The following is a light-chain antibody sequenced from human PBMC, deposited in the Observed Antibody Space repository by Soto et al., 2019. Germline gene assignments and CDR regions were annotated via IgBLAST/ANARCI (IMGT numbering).Light chain of an antibody. CDR2: EVS. J-gene: IGLJ1*01. V-gene: IGLV2-14*01. Sequence: QSVLTQPASVSGSPGRSITISCTGTSSDFGGYNYVSWYQHHPGKAPKLMIHEVSDRPSGISNRFSGSKSGNTASLTISGLQAEDEADYYCSSYTSATTYVFGTGTKVTVL. CDR1: SSDFGGYNY. CDR3: SSYTSATTYV.